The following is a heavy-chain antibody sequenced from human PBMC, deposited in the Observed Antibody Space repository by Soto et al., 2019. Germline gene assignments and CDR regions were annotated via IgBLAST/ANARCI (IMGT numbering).Heavy chain of an antibody. V-gene: IGHV3-30*18. D-gene: IGHD4-17*01. CDR3: AKDGAVTDYYFYYMDV. J-gene: IGHJ6*03. CDR1: GFTFSSYG. CDR2: ISYDGSNK. Sequence: GGSLRLSCAASGFTFSSYGMHWGRQAPGKGLEWVAVISYDGSNKYYADSVKGRFTISRDNSKNTLYLQMNSLRAEDTAVYYCAKDGAVTDYYFYYMDVWGKGTTVTVSS.